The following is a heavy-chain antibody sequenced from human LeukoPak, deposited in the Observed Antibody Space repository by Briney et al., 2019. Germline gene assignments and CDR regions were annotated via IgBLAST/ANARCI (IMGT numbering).Heavy chain of an antibody. CDR2: IYSGGST. Sequence: GGSLRLSCAASGFTFSNFAMSWVRQAPGKGLEWVSVIYSGGSTYYADSVKGRFTISRDNSKNTLYLQMNSLRAEDTAVYYCARVYCSGGSCYFDYWGQGTLVTVSS. J-gene: IGHJ4*02. V-gene: IGHV3-66*01. D-gene: IGHD2-15*01. CDR3: ARVYCSGGSCYFDY. CDR1: GFTFSNFA.